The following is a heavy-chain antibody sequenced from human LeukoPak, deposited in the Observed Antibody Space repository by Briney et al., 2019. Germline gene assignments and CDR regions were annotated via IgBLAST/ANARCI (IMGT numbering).Heavy chain of an antibody. J-gene: IGHJ6*03. Sequence: GGSLRLSCAASAFIFTSYSMNWVRQAPGKGLEWVSYISGSSSTIYYADSVKGRFTISRDNAKNSLFLQMNSLRAEDTAVYYCARVLRYCSGGNCYSGGLGYMDVWGKGTTVTISS. V-gene: IGHV3-48*04. CDR2: ISGSSSTI. D-gene: IGHD2-15*01. CDR1: AFIFTSYS. CDR3: ARVLRYCSGGNCYSGGLGYMDV.